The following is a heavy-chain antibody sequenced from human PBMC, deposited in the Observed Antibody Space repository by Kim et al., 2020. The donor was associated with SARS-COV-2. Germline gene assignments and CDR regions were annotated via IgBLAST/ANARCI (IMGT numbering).Heavy chain of an antibody. Sequence: SETLSLTCSVSGDSMNNNYWSWARQPPGKGLEWIGYIHYRGTTDYNPSLRGRVTISIDTSKNQFSLNLRSVTAADTAVYYCARGSPVANNWGQGTLVTVSS. CDR1: GDSMNNNY. V-gene: IGHV4-59*13. CDR2: IHYRGTT. D-gene: IGHD2-2*01. J-gene: IGHJ4*02. CDR3: ARGSPVANN.